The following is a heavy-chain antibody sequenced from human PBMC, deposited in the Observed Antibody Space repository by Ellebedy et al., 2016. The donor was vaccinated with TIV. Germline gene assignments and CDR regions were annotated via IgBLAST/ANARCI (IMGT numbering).Heavy chain of an antibody. J-gene: IGHJ4*02. V-gene: IGHV1-18*01. Sequence: ASVKVSXKASGYTFTDFGVSWVRQAPGQGLEWMGWISPYLGTTDYAQKLQGRVTMTRDKSTSTVYMELRSLRSADTAVYYCARDRGELDFDYWGQGTLVTVSS. CDR3: ARDRGELDFDY. CDR2: ISPYLGTT. D-gene: IGHD3-10*01. CDR1: GYTFTDFG.